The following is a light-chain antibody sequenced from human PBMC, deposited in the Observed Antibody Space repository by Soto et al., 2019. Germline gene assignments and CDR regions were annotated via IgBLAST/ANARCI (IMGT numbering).Light chain of an antibody. CDR2: EGS. CDR1: SSDVGSYNL. J-gene: IGLJ2*01. V-gene: IGLV2-23*01. Sequence: QSALTQPASVSGSPGQSITLSCTGTSSDVGSYNLVSWYQQHPGKAPKLMIYEGSKRPSGVSNRFSGSKSGNTASLTISGLQAEDEADYYCCSYAARGGAYVVFGGGTKVTVL. CDR3: CSYAARGGAYVV.